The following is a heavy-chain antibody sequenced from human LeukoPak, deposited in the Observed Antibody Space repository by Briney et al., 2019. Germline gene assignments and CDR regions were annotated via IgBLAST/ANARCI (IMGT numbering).Heavy chain of an antibody. J-gene: IGHJ6*02. CDR3: VKSTPAHHDFWSGYPYYYYYGMDV. CDR2: ISSNGGST. D-gene: IGHD3-3*01. Sequence: PGGSLRLSCSASGFTFSSYAMHWVRQAPGKGLEYVSAISSNGGSTYYADSVKGRFTISRDNSKNTLYLQMSSLRAEDTAVYYCVKSTPAHHDFWSGYPYYYYYGMDVWGQGTTVTVSS. CDR1: GFTFSSYA. V-gene: IGHV3-64D*06.